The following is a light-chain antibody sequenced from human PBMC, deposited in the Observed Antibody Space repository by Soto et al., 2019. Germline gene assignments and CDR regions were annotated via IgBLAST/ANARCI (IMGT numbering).Light chain of an antibody. CDR3: QHDGTSAL. J-gene: IGKJ3*01. Sequence: EIVLTQSPGTLSLSPGERATLSCRASQSVSSSYLAWYQQKPGQAPRLLIYDASRATAIPDRFSGGGSGTDFTLTITRLAPEDCAVYYCQHDGTSALFGPGTKLDI. V-gene: IGKV3-20*01. CDR2: DAS. CDR1: QSVSSSY.